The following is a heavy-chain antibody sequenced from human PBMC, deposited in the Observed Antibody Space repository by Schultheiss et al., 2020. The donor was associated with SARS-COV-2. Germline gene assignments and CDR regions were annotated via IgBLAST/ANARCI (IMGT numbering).Heavy chain of an antibody. D-gene: IGHD1-26*01. CDR2: INPNSGGT. Sequence: ASVKVSCKASGYTFTGYYMHWVRQAPGQGLEWMGWINPNSGGTNYAQKFQGRVTMTRDTSASTAYMELSSLRSEDTAVYYCARGGEYYSGSYYDYWGQGTLVTVSS. CDR1: GYTFTGYY. J-gene: IGHJ4*02. CDR3: ARGGEYYSGSYYDY. V-gene: IGHV1-2*02.